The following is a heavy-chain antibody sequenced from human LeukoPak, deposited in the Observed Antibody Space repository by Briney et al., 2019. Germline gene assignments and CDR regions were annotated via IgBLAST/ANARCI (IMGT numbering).Heavy chain of an antibody. D-gene: IGHD2-2*01. V-gene: IGHV4-59*01. CDR2: IYYSGST. CDR3: ARVVVVPAAIITPNAFDI. J-gene: IGHJ3*02. CDR1: GGSISSYY. Sequence: SETLSLTCTVSGGSISSYYWSWIRQPPGKGLEWIGYIYYSGSTNYNPSLKSRVTISVDTSKNQFSLKLSSVTAADTAVYYCARVVVVPAAIITPNAFDIWGQGTMVTVSS.